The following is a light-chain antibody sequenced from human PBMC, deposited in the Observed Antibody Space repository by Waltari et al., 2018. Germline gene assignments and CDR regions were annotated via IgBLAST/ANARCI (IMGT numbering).Light chain of an antibody. V-gene: IGKV1-NL1*01. CDR1: QGISIS. CDR2: AAS. Sequence: DIQMTQSPSSLSASVADRVPITCRASQGISISLAWYQQKPGKAPKLLLYAASRLESGVPSKFSGSGSGTDYTLTISSLQPEDFATYYCQQYYSTPWTFGQGTKVEIK. CDR3: QQYYSTPWT. J-gene: IGKJ1*01.